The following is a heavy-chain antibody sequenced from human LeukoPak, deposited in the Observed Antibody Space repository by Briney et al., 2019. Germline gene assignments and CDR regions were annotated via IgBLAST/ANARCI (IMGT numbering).Heavy chain of an antibody. V-gene: IGHV5-51*01. Sequence: GESLKISCQGSGYSFTNYWIGWVRQMPGKGLEWMGIMYLGDSETRYSPSFRGQVTISADKSISTVYLQWSSLKASDTAMYYCVRHEGSISGWPFDYWGQGTLVTVSS. J-gene: IGHJ4*02. CDR2: MYLGDSET. D-gene: IGHD6-19*01. CDR1: GYSFTNYW. CDR3: VRHEGSISGWPFDY.